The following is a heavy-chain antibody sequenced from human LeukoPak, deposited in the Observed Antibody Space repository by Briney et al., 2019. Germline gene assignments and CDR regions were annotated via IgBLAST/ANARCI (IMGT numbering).Heavy chain of an antibody. J-gene: IGHJ6*03. CDR1: GGTFSSYA. CDR3: ARGGWLPRIEGYYYYMDV. CDR2: IIPIFGTA. D-gene: IGHD1-14*01. Sequence: GASVKVSCKASGGTFSSYAISWVRQAPGQGLEWMGGIIPIFGTANYAQKFQGRVTITADESTSTAYMELSSLRSEDTAVYYCARGGWLPRIEGYYYYMDVWGKGTTVTVSS. V-gene: IGHV1-69*13.